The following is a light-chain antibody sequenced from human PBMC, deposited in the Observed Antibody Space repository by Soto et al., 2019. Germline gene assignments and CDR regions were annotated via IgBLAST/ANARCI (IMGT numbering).Light chain of an antibody. Sequence: EIVLTQSPATLSLSPGERATLSCRASQSVSSHLAWYQQQPGQSPRLLIYDASNRATGIPARFSGSGSGTDFTLTISSLQAEDVAVYYCQQYGSSGTFGQGTKVDIK. CDR2: DAS. V-gene: IGKV3-11*01. CDR3: QQYGSSGT. J-gene: IGKJ1*01. CDR1: QSVSSH.